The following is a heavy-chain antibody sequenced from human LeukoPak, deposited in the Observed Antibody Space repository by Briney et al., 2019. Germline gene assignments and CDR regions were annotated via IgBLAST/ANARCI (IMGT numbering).Heavy chain of an antibody. D-gene: IGHD3-3*01. CDR1: GFTFSSYG. J-gene: IGHJ4*02. CDR3: AKDPPSIWSPRYFDY. CDR2: ISGSGGST. V-gene: IGHV3-23*01. Sequence: GGSLRLSCAASGFTFSSYGMSWVRQAPGKGLEWVSAISGSGGSTYYADSVKGRFTISRDNSKNTLYLQMNSLRAEDTAVYYCAKDPPSIWSPRYFDYWGQGTLVTVSS.